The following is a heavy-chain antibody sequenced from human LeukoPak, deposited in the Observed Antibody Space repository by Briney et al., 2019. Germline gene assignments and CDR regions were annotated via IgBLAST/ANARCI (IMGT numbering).Heavy chain of an antibody. D-gene: IGHD3-22*01. J-gene: IGHJ4*02. Sequence: VGSLRLSCAASGFTFSSYEMNWVRQAPGKGLEWVSYISSSGNTIYYADSVKGRFTISRDNAKNSLYLQMNSLRGEDTAVYYCARDGAYYYDSSLGFDYWGQGTLVTVSS. CDR1: GFTFSSYE. V-gene: IGHV3-48*03. CDR2: ISSSGNTI. CDR3: ARDGAYYYDSSLGFDY.